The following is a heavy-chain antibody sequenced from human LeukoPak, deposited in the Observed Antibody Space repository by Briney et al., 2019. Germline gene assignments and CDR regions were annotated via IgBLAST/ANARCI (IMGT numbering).Heavy chain of an antibody. V-gene: IGHV3-21*04. Sequence: GGSLRLSCAASGFTFSSYTMNWVRQAPGKGLEWVSSISTSSIYIYYADSVKGRFTISRDNAKNSLYLQMNSLRAEDTAVYYCAKAAYGSESYYDPFDYWGQGTLVTVSS. J-gene: IGHJ4*02. D-gene: IGHD3-10*01. CDR1: GFTFSSYT. CDR2: ISTSSIYI. CDR3: AKAAYGSESYYDPFDY.